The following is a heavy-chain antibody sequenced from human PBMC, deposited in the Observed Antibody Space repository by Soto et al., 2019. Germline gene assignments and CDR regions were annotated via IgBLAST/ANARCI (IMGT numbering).Heavy chain of an antibody. CDR3: AGGWGTSGYDSDCFDP. D-gene: IGHD5-12*01. Sequence: ANYAQKFQGRVTITADESTNTAYMELSSLRSEDTAVYYCAGGWGTSGYDSDCFDPWGQGTLVTVSS. CDR2: A. J-gene: IGHJ5*02. V-gene: IGHV1-69*01.